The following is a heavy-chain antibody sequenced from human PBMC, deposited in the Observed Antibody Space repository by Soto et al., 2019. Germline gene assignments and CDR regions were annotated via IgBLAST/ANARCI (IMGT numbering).Heavy chain of an antibody. Sequence: GASVKVSCKASGYSFTDYHIHWVRQAPGQGLEWLGRINPKSGGTSTAQKFQGWVTMTRDRSISTVYMELTRLRSDDTAVYFCARGHSTDCSNGVCSFFYYYDMDVWGQGTTVTVSS. V-gene: IGHV1-2*04. D-gene: IGHD2-8*01. CDR3: ARGHSTDCSNGVCSFFYYYDMDV. J-gene: IGHJ6*02. CDR2: INPKSGGT. CDR1: GYSFTDYH.